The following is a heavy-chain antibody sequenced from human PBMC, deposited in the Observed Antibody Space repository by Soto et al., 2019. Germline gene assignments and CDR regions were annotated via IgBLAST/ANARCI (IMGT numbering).Heavy chain of an antibody. D-gene: IGHD3-3*01. CDR3: ARSNDFWRITDY. V-gene: IGHV4-31*03. CDR2: IYYSGST. CDR1: GGSISSGGYY. Sequence: SETLSLTCTVSGGSISSGGYYWSWIRQHPGKGLEWIGYIYYSGSTYYNTSLKSRVTISVDTSKNQFSLKLSSVTATDTAVYYCARSNDFWRITDYWGQGTLVTVSS. J-gene: IGHJ4*02.